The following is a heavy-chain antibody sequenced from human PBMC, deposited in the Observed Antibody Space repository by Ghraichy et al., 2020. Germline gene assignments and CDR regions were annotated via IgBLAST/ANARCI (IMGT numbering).Heavy chain of an antibody. CDR3: VRDRTVAGTGPHFDY. D-gene: IGHD6-13*01. V-gene: IGHV3-74*01. CDR2: IHPDGSDT. CDR1: GFTLSSHW. J-gene: IGHJ4*02. Sequence: GASLRLSCAVSGFTLSSHWMHWVRQAPGKGLVWVSRIHPDGSDTTYADSVKGRFTISRDNAENMVYLQMNSLRAEDAAVYYCVRDRTVAGTGPHFDYWGQGTLVTVSS.